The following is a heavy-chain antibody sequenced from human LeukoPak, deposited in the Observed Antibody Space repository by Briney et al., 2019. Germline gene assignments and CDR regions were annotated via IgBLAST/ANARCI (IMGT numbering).Heavy chain of an antibody. D-gene: IGHD6-13*01. J-gene: IGHJ6*03. V-gene: IGHV3-30*18. CDR3: AKRLAAAGGDYQYYYMDV. CDR1: GFTFSSYG. Sequence: GRSLRLSCAASGFTFSSYGMHWVRQAPGKGLEWVAVISYDGSNTYYADSVKGRFTISRDNSKNTLYLQMNSLRAEDTAVYYCAKRLAAAGGDYQYYYMDVGGKGTTVTISS. CDR2: ISYDGSNT.